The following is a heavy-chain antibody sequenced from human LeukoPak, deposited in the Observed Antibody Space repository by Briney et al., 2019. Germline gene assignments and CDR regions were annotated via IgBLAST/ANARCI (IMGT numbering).Heavy chain of an antibody. CDR1: GYTLTELS. CDR3: ATVGRPSQYDFWSGYYLNYFDY. CDR2: FDPEDGET. V-gene: IGHV1-24*01. D-gene: IGHD3-3*01. Sequence: ASGKVSCKVSGYTLTELSMHWVRQAPEKGLEWMGGFDPEDGETIYAQKFQGRVTMTEDTSTDTAYMELSSLRSEDTAVYYCATVGRPSQYDFWSGYYLNYFDYWGQGTLVTVSS. J-gene: IGHJ4*02.